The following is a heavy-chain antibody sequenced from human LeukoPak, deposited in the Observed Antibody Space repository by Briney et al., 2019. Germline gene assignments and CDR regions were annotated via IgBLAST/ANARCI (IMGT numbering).Heavy chain of an antibody. CDR1: GYTFTSYD. CDR2: MNPNSGNT. J-gene: IGHJ6*03. V-gene: IGHV1-8*01. CDR3: ARGSGEPDYYYMDV. D-gene: IGHD4-17*01. Sequence: ASVKVSCKASGYTFTSYDINWVRQATGQGLGWMGWMNPNSGNTGYAQKFQGRVTMTRNTSISTAYMELSSLRSEDTAVYYCARGSGEPDYYYMDVWGKGTTVTISS.